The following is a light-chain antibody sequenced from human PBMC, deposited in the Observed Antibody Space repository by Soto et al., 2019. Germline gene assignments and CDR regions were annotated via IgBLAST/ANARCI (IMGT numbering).Light chain of an antibody. CDR2: GAS. CDR1: QSVSSSY. Sequence: EIVLTQSPGTLSLSPGERATLSCRASQSVSSSYLAWYQQKPGQAPRLLIYGASNRATGIPDRFSGSGSQTDFTLTISRLEPEDFAVYYCQQYGSLGTFGQGTKVDIK. J-gene: IGKJ1*01. V-gene: IGKV3-20*01. CDR3: QQYGSLGT.